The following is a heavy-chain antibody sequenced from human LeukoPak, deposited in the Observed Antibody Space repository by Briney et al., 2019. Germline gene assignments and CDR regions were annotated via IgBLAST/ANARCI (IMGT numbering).Heavy chain of an antibody. J-gene: IGHJ5*02. D-gene: IGHD6-13*01. CDR1: GGSFSGYY. CDR3: ASPRGIAAAACFDP. Sequence: SETLSLACAVYGGSFSGYYWSWIRQPPGKGLEWIGEINHSGSTNYNPSLKSRGTISVDTSKNQFSLKLRSVTVADTAVYDCASPRGIAAAACFDPWGQGTLVTVSS. V-gene: IGHV4-34*01. CDR2: INHSGST.